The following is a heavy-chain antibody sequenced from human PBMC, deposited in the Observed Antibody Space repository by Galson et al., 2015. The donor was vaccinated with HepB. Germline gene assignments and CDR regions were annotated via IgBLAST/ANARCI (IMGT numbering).Heavy chain of an antibody. CDR1: GYTFTTYY. V-gene: IGHV1-46*01. D-gene: IGHD5-12*01. CDR3: ARHSGYDWGYYYYNMDV. J-gene: IGHJ6*02. CDR2: INPSGGST. Sequence: SVKVSCKASGYTFTTYYMHWVRQAPGQGLEWMGIINPSGGSTSYAQRFQDRVNMTRDTSTSTVYMKLSSLRSEDTAVYYCARHSGYDWGYYYYNMDVWGQGTTVTVS.